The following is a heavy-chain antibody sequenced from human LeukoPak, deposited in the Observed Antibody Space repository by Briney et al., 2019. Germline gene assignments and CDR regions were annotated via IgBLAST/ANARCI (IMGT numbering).Heavy chain of an antibody. Sequence: QPGGSLRLSCAASGFTVSSNYMSWVRQAPGKGLEWVSVIYSGGSTYYADSVKGRFTISRDNSKNTLYLQMNSLRAEDTAVYYCAREGNLYYDSSASDYWGQGTLVTVSS. D-gene: IGHD3-22*01. V-gene: IGHV3-53*01. J-gene: IGHJ4*02. CDR3: AREGNLYYDSSASDY. CDR2: IYSGGST. CDR1: GFTVSSNY.